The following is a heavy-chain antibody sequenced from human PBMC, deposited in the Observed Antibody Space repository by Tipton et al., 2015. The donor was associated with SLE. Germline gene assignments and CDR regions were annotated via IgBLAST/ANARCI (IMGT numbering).Heavy chain of an antibody. CDR3: ARSLLAQLDYGMDV. D-gene: IGHD6-6*01. CDR1: GFTFSNYA. CDR2: ISFDGSNK. J-gene: IGHJ6*02. V-gene: IGHV3-30*04. Sequence: SLRLSCAASGFTFSNYAIHWVRQAPGKGLEWVAVISFDGSNKYYADSVKGRFTISRDNSKNTLYLQMNSLRPEDTAVYYCARSLLAQLDYGMDVWGQGTTVTVSS.